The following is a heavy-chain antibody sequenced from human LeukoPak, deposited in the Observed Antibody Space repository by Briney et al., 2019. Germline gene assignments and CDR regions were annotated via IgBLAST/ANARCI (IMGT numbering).Heavy chain of an antibody. V-gene: IGHV3-30*18. CDR3: AKDPIAAGQYYYYGMDV. D-gene: IGHD6-25*01. CDR2: ISYDGSNK. CDR1: GFTFSSYG. Sequence: PGRSLRLSCAASGFTFSSYGMHWVRQAPGKGLEWVAVISYDGSNKYYADSVKGRFTISRDNSKNTLYLQMNSLRAEDTAVYYCAKDPIAAGQYYYYGMDVWGQGTTATVSS. J-gene: IGHJ6*02.